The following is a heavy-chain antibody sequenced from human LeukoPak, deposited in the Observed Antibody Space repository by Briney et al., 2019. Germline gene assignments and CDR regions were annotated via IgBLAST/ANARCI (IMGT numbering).Heavy chain of an antibody. Sequence: GGSLRLSCAASGFTFSSSAMNWVRQAPGKGLEWVSSINNVGSHIYYAGSVRGRFTISRDNAKNSLYLQMSSLRAEDTAVYYCTRDPTQYLRYGFFDYWGQGTLVTVSS. CDR3: TRDPTQYLRYGFFDY. D-gene: IGHD4-11*01. CDR1: GFTFSSSA. CDR2: INNVGSHI. V-gene: IGHV3-21*01. J-gene: IGHJ4*02.